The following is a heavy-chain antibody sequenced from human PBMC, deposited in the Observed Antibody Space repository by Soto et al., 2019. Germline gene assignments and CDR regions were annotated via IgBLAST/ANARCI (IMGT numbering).Heavy chain of an antibody. V-gene: IGHV3-30*03. CDR3: ARPGRNYWSGRYYFDY. CDR2: ISYDGSNF. CDR1: GFAFSSYG. D-gene: IGHD3-3*01. J-gene: IGHJ4*02. Sequence: LRLSCVGSGFAFSSYGMHWVRQAPGKGLEWVAVISYDGSNFYYADSVRGRFTISRDIPTNTMYLQMNSLRAEDTATYYCARPGRNYWSGRYYFDYWGQGTQVTVSS.